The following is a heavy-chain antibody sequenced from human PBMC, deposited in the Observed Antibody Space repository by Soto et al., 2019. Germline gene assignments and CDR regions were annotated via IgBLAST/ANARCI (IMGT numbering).Heavy chain of an antibody. D-gene: IGHD3-10*01. CDR1: GFTFSSCA. V-gene: IGHV3-23*01. CDR2: ISGSGGTT. J-gene: IGHJ4*02. Sequence: GGSLRLSCAASGFTFSSCAMSWVRQAPGKGLEWVSLISGSGGTTYFADSVKGRFTISRDSSKNMLYLQMNSLRAEDTAVYYCAKGLYYYGSGSYNDYWGQGTLVTVSS. CDR3: AKGLYYYGSGSYNDY.